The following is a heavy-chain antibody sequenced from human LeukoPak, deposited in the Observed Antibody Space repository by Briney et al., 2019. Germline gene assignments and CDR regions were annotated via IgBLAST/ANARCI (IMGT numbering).Heavy chain of an antibody. V-gene: IGHV3-13*04. Sequence: GGSLRLSCAASGFTFSSHDMHWVRQVTGKGLQWVSTSGTVGDTYYAGFVEGRFTISRENAKNSLYLQMNSLTVEDTAVYYCTRAAMTYSISGWRFDYWGQGTLVTVSS. CDR2: SGTVGDT. D-gene: IGHD6-19*01. CDR3: TRAAMTYSISGWRFDY. CDR1: GFTFSSHD. J-gene: IGHJ4*02.